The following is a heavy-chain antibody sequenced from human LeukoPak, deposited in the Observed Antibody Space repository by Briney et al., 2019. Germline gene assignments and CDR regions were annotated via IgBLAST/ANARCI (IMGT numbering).Heavy chain of an antibody. D-gene: IGHD3-9*01. CDR2: INPSGGTT. V-gene: IGHV1-46*01. CDR1: GYTFTSYY. J-gene: IGHJ5*02. CDR3: ARDARELRYFDSVGWFDP. Sequence: RGASVKVSCKASGYTFTSYYMHWVRQAPGQGLEWMGIINPSGGTTNYAQKFQGRVTMTRDTSTSTVYMELSSLRSEDTAVYYCARDARELRYFDSVGWFDPWGQGTLVTVSS.